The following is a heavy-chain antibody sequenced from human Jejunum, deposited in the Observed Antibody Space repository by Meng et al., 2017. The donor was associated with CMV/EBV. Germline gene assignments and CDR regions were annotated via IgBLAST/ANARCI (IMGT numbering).Heavy chain of an antibody. CDR3: AKADIYDC. D-gene: IGHD2-15*01. J-gene: IGHJ4*02. CDR1: GYTFTGYY. CDR2: IDPYSGTT. Sequence: QEQLMQSGAAVKKPGASVKVSCKASGYTFTGYYIHGLRQAPGQGLEWMGWIDPYSGTTNYAQNFQGRVTMTRDTSINTAYMELSRLKSDDTAVYYCAKADIYDCWGQGTLVTVSS. V-gene: IGHV1-2*02.